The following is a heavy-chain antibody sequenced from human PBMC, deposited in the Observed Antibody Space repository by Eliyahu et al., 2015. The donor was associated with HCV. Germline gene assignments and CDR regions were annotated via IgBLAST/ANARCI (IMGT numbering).Heavy chain of an antibody. D-gene: IGHD5-18*01. CDR2: ISDSGGST. CDR1: GFTFRXFA. J-gene: IGHJ6*02. V-gene: IGHV3-23*01. CDR3: AKGRYSYDRGEYGMGV. Sequence: EVQLLESGXGLVQPGGSLRLSCAASGFTFRXFAMXWVRQAPGKGXEWVSVISDSGGSTYYADSVKGRFTISRDNSKNTLYLQMSSLRADDTAVYYCAKGRYSYDRGEYGMGVWGQGTTVTVSS.